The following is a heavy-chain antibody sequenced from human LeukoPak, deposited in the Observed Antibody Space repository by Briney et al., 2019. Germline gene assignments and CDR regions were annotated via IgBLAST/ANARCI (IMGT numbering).Heavy chain of an antibody. D-gene: IGHD1-1*01. Sequence: GGSLRLSCAASGFTFSSSWMNWVRQAPGKGLVWVSRLDGEGSTSSYADSVKGRFTISRDNARNTLYLQMSSLRAEDTAVYYCTRGTGTTFDYWGQGTLVTVSS. CDR1: GFTFSSSW. CDR2: LDGEGSTS. V-gene: IGHV3-74*01. CDR3: TRGTGTTFDY. J-gene: IGHJ4*02.